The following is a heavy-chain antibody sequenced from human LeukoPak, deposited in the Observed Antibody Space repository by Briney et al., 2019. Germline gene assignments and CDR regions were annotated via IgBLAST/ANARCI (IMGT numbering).Heavy chain of an antibody. V-gene: IGHV3-53*01. J-gene: IGHJ4*02. Sequence: GGSLRLSCAASGFTVSSNYMSWVRQAPGKGLEWVSVIYSGDTIYYADSVKGRFTISRDNSKNTLYLQMNSLRAEDTAVYYCARDRAAGKFYFDFWGQGTLVTVSS. CDR1: GFTVSSNY. CDR3: ARDRAAGKFYFDF. D-gene: IGHD6-13*01. CDR2: IYSGDTI.